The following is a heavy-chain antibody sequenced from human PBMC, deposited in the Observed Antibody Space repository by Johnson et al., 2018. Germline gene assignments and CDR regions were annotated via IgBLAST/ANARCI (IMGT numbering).Heavy chain of an antibody. CDR1: GGLINSYY. V-gene: IGHV4-59*01. CDR2: VYFNGNT. Sequence: VQLVESGPGLVKPSETLSLTCTVSGGLINSYYWSWMRQPPGKGLEWIGHVYFNGNTNYNPSLKSRVTMSADISKKQFSLMLASLTPADTAVYFCASHNTRGYFDHWGQGALVAVSS. CDR3: ASHNTRGYFDH. D-gene: IGHD1-1*01. J-gene: IGHJ4*02.